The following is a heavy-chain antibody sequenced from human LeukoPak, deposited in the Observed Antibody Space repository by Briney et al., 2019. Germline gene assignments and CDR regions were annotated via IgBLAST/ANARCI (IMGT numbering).Heavy chain of an antibody. CDR3: ARLLYYYDSSIYQRYFDY. V-gene: IGHV3-53*01. D-gene: IGHD3-22*01. Sequence: GGSLRLSCAASGFTVSSNYMNWVRQAPGKGLEWVSITYSGGNTYYADSVKGRFTISRDNSQNTLYLQMNSLRPEDTAVYYCARLLYYYDSSIYQRYFDYWGQGTLVTVSS. CDR2: TYSGGNT. CDR1: GFTVSSNY. J-gene: IGHJ4*02.